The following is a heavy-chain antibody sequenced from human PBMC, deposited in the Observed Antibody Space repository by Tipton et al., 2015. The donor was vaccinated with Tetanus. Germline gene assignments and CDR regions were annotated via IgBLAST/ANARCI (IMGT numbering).Heavy chain of an antibody. CDR3: AGGSCTNRGFCYGYYLDY. CDR1: GYTFSGIY. CDR2: INPSSGGT. Sequence: QLVQSGAEVKKPGASAKVSCKPSGYTFSGIYMHWVRQAPGQGLEWMGWINPSSGGTNYAQKFQARVTMTRDTSLSTAYMELSSLTCDDTAVYYCAGGSCTNRGFCYGYYLDYRGRGTLVTVSS. V-gene: IGHV1-2*02. D-gene: IGHD2-8*01. J-gene: IGHJ4*02.